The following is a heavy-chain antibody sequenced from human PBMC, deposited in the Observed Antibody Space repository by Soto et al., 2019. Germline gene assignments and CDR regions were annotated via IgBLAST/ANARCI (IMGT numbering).Heavy chain of an antibody. J-gene: IGHJ4*02. CDR3: AKDPGYGKTAYYFDY. CDR1: KFTFSSYA. V-gene: IGHV3-30*04. CDR2: ISYDGSNK. D-gene: IGHD5-18*01. Sequence: QVQLMESRGGVVQPGRSLRLSCAASKFTFSSYAMHWVRQAPGKGLEWVAVISYDGSNKYYADSVKGRFTISRDNSKNTLYLQMNSLRAEDTAVYYCAKDPGYGKTAYYFDYWGQGTLVTVSS.